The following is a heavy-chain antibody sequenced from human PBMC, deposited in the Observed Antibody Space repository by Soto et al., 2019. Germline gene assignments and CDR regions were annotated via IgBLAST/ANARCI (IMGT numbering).Heavy chain of an antibody. CDR1: GGTFSSYA. CDR2: IIPIFGTA. Sequence: ASVKVSCKASGGTFSSYAISWVRQAPGQGLEWMGGIIPIFGTANYAQKFQGRVTITADKSTSTAYMELSSLRSEDTAVYYCARSIAAAAIGSFDYWGQGTLVTVSS. CDR3: ARSIAAAAIGSFDY. D-gene: IGHD6-13*01. V-gene: IGHV1-69*06. J-gene: IGHJ4*02.